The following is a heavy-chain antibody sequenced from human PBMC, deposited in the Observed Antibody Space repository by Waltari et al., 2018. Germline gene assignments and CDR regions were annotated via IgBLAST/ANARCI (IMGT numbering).Heavy chain of an antibody. V-gene: IGHV3-23*01. CDR1: GFTFSSYA. D-gene: IGHD2-21*02. J-gene: IGHJ4*02. CDR2: ISGSGGSQ. Sequence: EVQLLESGGGLVQPGGSLRLSCAASGFTFSSYAMSWVRQAPGKGLAWVSAISGSGGSQYYADSVKGRFTISRDNSKNTLYLQMNSLRAEDTAVYYCAKSNIVVVTAKRYYFDYWGQGTLVTVSS. CDR3: AKSNIVVVTAKRYYFDY.